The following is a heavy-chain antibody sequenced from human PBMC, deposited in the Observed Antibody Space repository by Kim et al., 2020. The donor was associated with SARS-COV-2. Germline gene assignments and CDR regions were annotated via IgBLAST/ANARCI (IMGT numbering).Heavy chain of an antibody. CDR2: IDRSGDTT. Sequence: GGSLRLSCATSGFTFSNYGMSWVRQAPAQGLKWVSTIDRSGDTTYYADSVRGRFTISRDNSKNTLFLQMNSLRADDTAVYYCVRGFHFDLWGRGILVTISS. V-gene: IGHV3-23*01. J-gene: IGHJ2*01. CDR3: VRGFHFDL. CDR1: GFTFSNYG.